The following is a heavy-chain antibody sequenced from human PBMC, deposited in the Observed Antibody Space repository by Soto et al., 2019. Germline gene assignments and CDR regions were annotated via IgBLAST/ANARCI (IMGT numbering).Heavy chain of an antibody. V-gene: IGHV3-11*04. D-gene: IGHD5-12*01. CDR1: GFIFRVSF. J-gene: IGHJ6*02. Sequence: GGSLRLSCAASGFIFRVSFMSWIRQAPGKGLEWISYISKDSGRATRYADSVKGRFTISRDNAKNSLYLQMNSLRAEDTAVYYCTRDHGYGYGMDVWGQGTTVTVSS. CDR3: TRDHGYGYGMDV. CDR2: ISKDSGRAT.